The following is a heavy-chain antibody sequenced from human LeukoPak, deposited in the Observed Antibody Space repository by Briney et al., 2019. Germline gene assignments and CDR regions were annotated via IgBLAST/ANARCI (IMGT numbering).Heavy chain of an antibody. CDR3: AKSTDVLLWFGDQWGYFDY. J-gene: IGHJ4*02. CDR2: ISGSGGST. V-gene: IGHV3-23*01. CDR1: GFTFSSYA. Sequence: PRGSLRLSCAASGFTFSSYAMSWVRQAPGKGLEWVSAISGSGGSTYYADSVKGRFTISRDNSKNTLYLQMNSLRAEDTAVYYCAKSTDVLLWFGDQWGYFDYWGQGTLVTVSS. D-gene: IGHD3-10*01.